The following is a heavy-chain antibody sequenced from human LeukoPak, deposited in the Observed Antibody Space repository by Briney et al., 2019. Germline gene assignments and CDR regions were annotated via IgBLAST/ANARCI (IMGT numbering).Heavy chain of an antibody. V-gene: IGHV4-39*01. J-gene: IGHJ4*02. CDR2: IYYSGST. D-gene: IGHD3-10*01. CDR3: ARQGEWVFDY. Sequence: SETLSLTCTVSGGSISSSSYYWGWIRQPPGKGLEWIGSIYYSGSTYYNPSLKSRVTISVDTSKNQFSLKLSSVTAADTAVYYCARQGEWVFDYWGQGTLVTVSS. CDR1: GGSISSSSYY.